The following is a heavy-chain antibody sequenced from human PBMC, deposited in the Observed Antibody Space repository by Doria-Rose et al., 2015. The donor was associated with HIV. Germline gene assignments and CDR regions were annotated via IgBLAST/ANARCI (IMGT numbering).Heavy chain of an antibody. Sequence: QVQLVQSGPVLVKPTETLTLTCTVSGVSFSSPGMGVSWIRQPPGKALEWLANSFSHDERSYKTPLKSRLTISRSSSKSQVVLTMTDMDPVDTATYYCARIKSSRWYHKYYFDFWGQGTLVIVSA. CDR1: GVSFSSPGMG. J-gene: IGHJ4*02. D-gene: IGHD6-13*01. V-gene: IGHV2-26*01. CDR3: ARIKSSRWYHKYYFDF. CDR2: SFSHDER.